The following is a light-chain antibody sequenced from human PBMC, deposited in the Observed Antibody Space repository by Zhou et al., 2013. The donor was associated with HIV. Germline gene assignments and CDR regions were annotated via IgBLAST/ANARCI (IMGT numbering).Light chain of an antibody. CDR2: GAS. Sequence: DIEMTQSPSSLSASLGDRVTISCRSSQSISNYLNWYQHRPGKAPKLLIFGASILASGVPPRFSGSGSGTEFTLVISNLQPDDFATYYCQQSYRFPLTFGGATKL. J-gene: IGKJ4*01. V-gene: IGKV1-39*01. CDR3: QQSYRFPLT. CDR1: QSISNY.